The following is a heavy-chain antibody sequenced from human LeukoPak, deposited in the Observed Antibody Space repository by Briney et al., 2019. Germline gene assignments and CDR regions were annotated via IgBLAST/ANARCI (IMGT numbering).Heavy chain of an antibody. CDR3: AKDRGDYYYYAMDV. Sequence: PGGSLHLSGASPGFTFSGYGMSWVRQAPGKGLEWVSGTSGSGGNTYYADSVKGRFTISRDNSKNTLHLQMNSLRAEDTAVYYCAKDRGDYYYYAMDVWGHGTTVTVSS. CDR2: TSGSGGNT. D-gene: IGHD1-26*01. V-gene: IGHV3-23*01. J-gene: IGHJ6*02. CDR1: GFTFSGYG.